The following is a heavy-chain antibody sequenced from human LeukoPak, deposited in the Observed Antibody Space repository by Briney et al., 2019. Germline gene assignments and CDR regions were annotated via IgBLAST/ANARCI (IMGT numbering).Heavy chain of an antibody. CDR1: GYTFTSCY. CDR2: INPSGGST. J-gene: IGHJ4*02. V-gene: IGHV1-46*01. D-gene: IGHD4-23*01. CDR3: ARGWLAETMVVTPYNN. Sequence: VASVKVSCKASGYTFTSCYMHWVRQAPGQGLEWMGIINPSGGSTSYAQKFQGRVTITAVESTSTAYMEVSSLRYEDTAVYYCARGWLAETMVVTPYNNWGQGTLVTVSS.